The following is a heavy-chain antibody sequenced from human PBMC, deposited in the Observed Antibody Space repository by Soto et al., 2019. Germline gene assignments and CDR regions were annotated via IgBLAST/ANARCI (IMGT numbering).Heavy chain of an antibody. CDR1: GYTFTRYG. Sequence: QGQLVQSGAEVKKPGASVKVSCKASGYTFTRYGISWVRQAPGQGLEWMGWISGNNGDTKYAQKLQGRVTMTIDTPTTTVYMELRSLTSDDTAVYYCAKNGQPPYYYYGMDVWGQGTTVTVSS. CDR2: ISGNNGDT. V-gene: IGHV1-18*01. D-gene: IGHD2-8*01. CDR3: AKNGQPPYYYYGMDV. J-gene: IGHJ6*02.